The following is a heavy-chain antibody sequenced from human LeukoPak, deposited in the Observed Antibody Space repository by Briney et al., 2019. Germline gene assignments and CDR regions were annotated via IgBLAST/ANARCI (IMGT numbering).Heavy chain of an antibody. V-gene: IGHV3-7*01. CDR1: GFIFGGYW. J-gene: IGHJ5*02. Sequence: PGGSLRLSCAASGFIFGGYWMSWVRQAPGKGLEWVANIKQDGSEKYYVDSVKGRFTISRDNAKNSLYLQMNSLRAEDTAVYYCARGFRWVDPWGQGTLVTVSS. D-gene: IGHD3-10*01. CDR2: IKQDGSEK. CDR3: ARGFRWVDP.